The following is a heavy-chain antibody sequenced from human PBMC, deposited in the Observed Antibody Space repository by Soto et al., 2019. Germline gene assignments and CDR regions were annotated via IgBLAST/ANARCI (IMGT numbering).Heavy chain of an antibody. V-gene: IGHV4-38-2*01. CDR3: ARPRWYDAFDV. CDR2: IFHGGNT. Sequence: SETLSLTCAVSGFFISSGNYWGWIRKPPGKGLEWIGSIFHGGNTYYNPSLKSRVTISVDMSKNQFSLKLNSVTAADTAVYYCARPRWYDAFDVWGQGTVMTVSS. D-gene: IGHD2-15*01. J-gene: IGHJ3*01. CDR1: GFFISSGNY.